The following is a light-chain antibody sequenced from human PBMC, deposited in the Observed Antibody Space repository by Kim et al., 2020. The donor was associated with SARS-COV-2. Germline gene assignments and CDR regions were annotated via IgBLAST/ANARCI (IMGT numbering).Light chain of an antibody. CDR3: LHDYNYPYT. Sequence: AIQMTQSPSSLSASVGDRVPITCRASQGIRNDLGWYHQKPGKAPKLLIYAASSLQCGVPSRFSGSGSDTDFTLTISSLQPEDFATYYCLHDYNYPYTFGQRTKLEI. V-gene: IGKV1-6*01. CDR1: QGIRND. CDR2: AAS. J-gene: IGKJ2*01.